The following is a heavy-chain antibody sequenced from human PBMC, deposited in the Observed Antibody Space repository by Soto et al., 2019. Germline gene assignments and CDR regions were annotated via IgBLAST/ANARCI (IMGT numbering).Heavy chain of an antibody. Sequence: PGGSLRLSCAASGFTFSSYGMHWVRQAPGKGLEWVAVISYDGSNKYYADSVKGRFTISRDNSKNTLYLQMNSLRAEDTAVYYCAKDLYGRYYYYYYGMDVWGQGTTVTVSS. CDR1: GFTFSSYG. CDR3: AKDLYGRYYYYYYGMDV. J-gene: IGHJ6*02. D-gene: IGHD2-8*01. CDR2: ISYDGSNK. V-gene: IGHV3-30*18.